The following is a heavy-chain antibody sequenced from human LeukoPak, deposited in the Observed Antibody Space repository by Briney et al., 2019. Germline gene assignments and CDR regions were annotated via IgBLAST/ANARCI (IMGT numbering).Heavy chain of an antibody. CDR2: ISSNGGST. Sequence: GGSLRLSCAASGFTFSSYAMHWVRQAPGKGLEYVSAISSNGGSTYYANSVKGRFTISRDNSKSTLYLQMGSLRAEDMAVYYCARTVVPADTTYYYYGMDVWGQGTTVTVSS. CDR1: GFTFSSYA. D-gene: IGHD2-2*01. J-gene: IGHJ6*02. V-gene: IGHV3-64*01. CDR3: ARTVVPADTTYYYYGMDV.